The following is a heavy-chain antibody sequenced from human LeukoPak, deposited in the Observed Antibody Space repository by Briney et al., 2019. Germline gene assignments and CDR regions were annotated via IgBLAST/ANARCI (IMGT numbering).Heavy chain of an antibody. CDR2: VNPNSGGT. V-gene: IGHV1-2*02. CDR3: ASTNWLFDY. Sequence: ASVKVSFKASGYPFTGYYMHWVRPAPGKGVGWMGWVNPNSGGTNYSQKFQGRVTMTRDTSISTAYMELSRLRSDDTAVYYCASTNWLFDYWGQGTLVTVSS. CDR1: GYPFTGYY. D-gene: IGHD1-1*01. J-gene: IGHJ4*02.